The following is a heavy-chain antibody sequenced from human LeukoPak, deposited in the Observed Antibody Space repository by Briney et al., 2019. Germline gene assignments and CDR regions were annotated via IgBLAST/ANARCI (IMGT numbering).Heavy chain of an antibody. CDR2: ISSSSSYI. CDR3: AKSRCSSTSCSMGY. CDR1: GFTFSSYS. Sequence: GGSLRLSCAASGFTFSSYSMNWVRQAPGKGLEWVSSISSSSSYIYYADSVKGRFTISRDNAKNSLYLQMNSLRAEDTAVYYCAKSRCSSTSCSMGYWGQGTLVTVSS. D-gene: IGHD2-2*01. J-gene: IGHJ4*02. V-gene: IGHV3-21*04.